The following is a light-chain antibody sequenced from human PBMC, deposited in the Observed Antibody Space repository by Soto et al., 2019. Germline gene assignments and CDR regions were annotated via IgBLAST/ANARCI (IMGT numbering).Light chain of an antibody. CDR2: GNS. Sequence: VLTPPPSVSWAPGQRVTISCTGSSSNIGAGYDVHWYQQLPGTAPKLLIYGNSNRPSGVPDRFSGSKSGTSASLAITGLQAEDEADYYCQSYDSSLSAFYVFGTGTKVTVL. V-gene: IGLV1-40*01. CDR3: QSYDSSLSAFYV. CDR1: SSNIGAGYD. J-gene: IGLJ1*01.